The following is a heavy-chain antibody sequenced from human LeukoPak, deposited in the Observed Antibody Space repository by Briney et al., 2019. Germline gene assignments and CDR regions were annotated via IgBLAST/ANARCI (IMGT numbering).Heavy chain of an antibody. Sequence: GGSLRLSCAASGFIFSDYYMSWIRQAPGKGLEWVSSISSSGSSIYYADSVKGRFTISRDNAKNSLYLQMNSLRAEDTAVYYCARDSGGTYRFFDYWGQGTLVTVSS. J-gene: IGHJ4*02. CDR2: ISSSGSSI. D-gene: IGHD3-16*01. V-gene: IGHV3-11*01. CDR1: GFIFSDYY. CDR3: ARDSGGTYRFFDY.